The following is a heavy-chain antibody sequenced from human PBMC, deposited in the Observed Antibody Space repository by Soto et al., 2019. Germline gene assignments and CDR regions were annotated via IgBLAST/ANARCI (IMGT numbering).Heavy chain of an antibody. CDR2: ISGSGGST. CDR3: ARSGDYDYIWGSYRYTVDY. CDR1: GFTFSSYA. J-gene: IGHJ4*02. Sequence: GGSLRLSCAASGFTFSSYAMSWVRQAPGKGLEWVSAISGSGGSTYYADSVKGRFTISRDNSKNTLYLQMNSLRAEDTAVYYCARSGDYDYIWGSYRYTVDYWGQGTLVTVSS. V-gene: IGHV3-23*01. D-gene: IGHD3-16*02.